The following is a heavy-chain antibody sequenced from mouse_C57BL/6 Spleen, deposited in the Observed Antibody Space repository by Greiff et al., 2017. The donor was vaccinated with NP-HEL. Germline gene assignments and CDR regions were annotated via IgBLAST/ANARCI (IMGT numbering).Heavy chain of an antibody. CDR2: IDPSDSET. D-gene: IGHD1-1*01. V-gene: IGHV1-52*01. Sequence: QVQLKQPGAELVRPGSSVKLSCKASGYTFTSYWMHWVKQRPIQGLEWIGNIDPSDSETHYNQKFKDKATLTVDKSSSTAYMQLSSLTSEDSAVYYCARRDGSSYYFFDYWGQGTTLTVSS. CDR1: GYTFTSYW. CDR3: ARRDGSSYYFFDY. J-gene: IGHJ2*01.